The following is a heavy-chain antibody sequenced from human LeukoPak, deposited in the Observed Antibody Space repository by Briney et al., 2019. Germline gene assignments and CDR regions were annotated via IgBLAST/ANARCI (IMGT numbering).Heavy chain of an antibody. D-gene: IGHD6-19*01. V-gene: IGHV3-30*04. J-gene: IGHJ6*01. CDR3: ARDGTPLGSGYNYYRGTDV. Sequence: GGSLRLSCAVSGFTFNNYAFHWVRQAPGKGLEWVAIISYDASNEYYADSVKGRFTISRDNSKNILYLQMNSLRAEDTGVYYCARDGTPLGSGYNYYRGTDVWDQGTTVTVSS. CDR1: GFTFNNYA. CDR2: ISYDASNE.